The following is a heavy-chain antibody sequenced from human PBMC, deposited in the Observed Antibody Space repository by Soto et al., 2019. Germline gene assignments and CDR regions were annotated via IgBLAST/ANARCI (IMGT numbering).Heavy chain of an antibody. CDR2: ISGSGHTI. V-gene: IGHV3-23*01. Sequence: GGSLRLSCKATGFTFDGFPMTWVRQTPGKGLQWVAAISGSGHTITYADSVTGRFTISRDNSKDTLYLQMNSLRPEDSAIYFCARDDPFDLWGQGTQVTVSS. J-gene: IGHJ4*02. CDR1: GFTFDGFP. CDR3: ARDDPFDL.